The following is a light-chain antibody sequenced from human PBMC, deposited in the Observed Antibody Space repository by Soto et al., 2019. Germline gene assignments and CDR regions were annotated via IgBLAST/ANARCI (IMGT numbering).Light chain of an antibody. Sequence: DIVMTQPPLSLPVTLGQPASISCRASQSLVHSDGNTYLNWYQQRPGQSPRRLIYRVSNRDSGVPDRFSGSGSATDFTLKISRVEAEDVGVYYCMQGTYRRTFGQGTKVDIK. J-gene: IGKJ1*01. V-gene: IGKV2-30*02. CDR2: RVS. CDR1: QSLVHSDGNTY. CDR3: MQGTYRRT.